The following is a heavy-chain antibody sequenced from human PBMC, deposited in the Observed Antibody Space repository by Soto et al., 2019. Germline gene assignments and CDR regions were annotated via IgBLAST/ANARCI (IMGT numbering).Heavy chain of an antibody. V-gene: IGHV1-46*03. Sequence: ASVKVSCKASGYTFTSYYMNWVRQAPGQGLEWLGIINPSGGYTSYAQKFQGRVTMTRDTSTSTVYMELSSLRSEDTAVYYCARGDNAEGYYYYYGMDVWGQGTTVTVSS. CDR1: GYTFTSYY. J-gene: IGHJ6*02. CDR2: INPSGGYT. CDR3: ARGDNAEGYYYYYGMDV.